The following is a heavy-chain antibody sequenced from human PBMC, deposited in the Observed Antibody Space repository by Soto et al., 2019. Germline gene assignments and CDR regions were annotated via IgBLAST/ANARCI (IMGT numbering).Heavy chain of an antibody. CDR2: ISGSGGST. CDR1: GFTFSSYA. V-gene: IGHV3-23*01. D-gene: IGHD6-13*01. J-gene: IGHJ4*02. CDR3: AKGIAAAEVRAYLDH. Sequence: EVQLLESGGGLVQPGGSLRLSCAASGFTFSSYAMSWVRQAPGKGLEWVSAISGSGGSTYYADSVKGRFTISRDNSKNTLYRQMRSLRAEDKDVYYCAKGIAAAEVRAYLDHWGQGTLVTVSS.